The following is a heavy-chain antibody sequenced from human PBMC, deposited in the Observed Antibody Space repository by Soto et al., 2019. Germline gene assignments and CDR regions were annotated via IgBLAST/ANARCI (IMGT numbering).Heavy chain of an antibody. CDR3: ARKGLASGGDYYYYGMDF. Sequence: GASVKVSCKASGYTFTSYYMHWVRQAPGQGLEWMGIINPSGGSTSYAQKFQGRVTMTRDTSTSTVYMELSSLRSEDTAVYYCARKGLASGGDYYYYGMDFWGQGTTVTVSS. D-gene: IGHD1-1*01. V-gene: IGHV1-46*01. CDR1: GYTFTSYY. CDR2: INPSGGST. J-gene: IGHJ6*02.